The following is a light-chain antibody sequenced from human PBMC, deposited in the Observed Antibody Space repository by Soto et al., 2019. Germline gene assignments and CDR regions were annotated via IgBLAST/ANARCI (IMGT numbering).Light chain of an antibody. CDR1: QSINNW. CDR2: KAS. Sequence: DIQMTQSPSTLSASVGDRVTITCRASQSINNWLAWYQQKPGKAPKLFIFKASTLEIGVPSRFSGSGSGTEFTLSISSLQPDDFATYFCQQYESFSRTFGQGTKVEIK. J-gene: IGKJ1*01. V-gene: IGKV1-5*03. CDR3: QQYESFSRT.